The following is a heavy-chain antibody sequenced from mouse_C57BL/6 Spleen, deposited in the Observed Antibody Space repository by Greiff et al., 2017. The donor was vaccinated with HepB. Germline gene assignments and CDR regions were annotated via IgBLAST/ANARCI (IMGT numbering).Heavy chain of an antibody. CDR3: ALGGSIRHSAWFAY. D-gene: IGHD2-12*01. J-gene: IGHJ3*01. Sequence: EVQLQQSGAELVKPGASVKLSCTASGFNMKDYYMHWVKQRTEQGLEWIGRIDPEEGETKYAPKFQGQATITADTSSNTAYPQLSSRTSEDTAVYYCALGGSIRHSAWFAYWGQGTLVTVSA. CDR2: IDPEEGET. V-gene: IGHV14-2*01. CDR1: GFNMKDYY.